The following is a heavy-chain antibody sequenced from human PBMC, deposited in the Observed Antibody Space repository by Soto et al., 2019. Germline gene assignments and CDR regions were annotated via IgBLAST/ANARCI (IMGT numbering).Heavy chain of an antibody. V-gene: IGHV1-18*01. CDR1: GYTFTIYG. Sequence: ASVKVSCKASGYTFTIYGISWVRQAPGQGLEWMGWISAYNGNTNYAQKLQGRVTMTTDTSTSTAYMELRSLRSDDTAVYYCARANEGYSSSWLQYYFDYWGQGTLVTVSS. CDR3: ARANEGYSSSWLQYYFDY. CDR2: ISAYNGNT. J-gene: IGHJ4*02. D-gene: IGHD6-13*01.